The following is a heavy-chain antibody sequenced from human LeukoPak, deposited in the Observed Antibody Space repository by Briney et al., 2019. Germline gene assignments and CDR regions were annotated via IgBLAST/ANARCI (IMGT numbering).Heavy chain of an antibody. Sequence: PSETLPLTCTVSGGSVSSGSYYWSWIRQPPGKGLEWIGYIYYSGSTNYNPSLKSRVTISVDTSKNQFSLKLSSVTAADTAVYYCAREPGRGYFDYWGQGTLVTVSS. J-gene: IGHJ4*02. CDR2: IYYSGST. CDR1: GGSVSSGSYY. D-gene: IGHD3-10*01. V-gene: IGHV4-61*01. CDR3: AREPGRGYFDY.